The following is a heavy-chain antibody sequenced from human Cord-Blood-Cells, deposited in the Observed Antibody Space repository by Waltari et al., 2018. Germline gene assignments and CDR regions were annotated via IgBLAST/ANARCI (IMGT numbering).Heavy chain of an antibody. CDR1: GGSFSGYY. CDR3: AREQDIVVVPAANWFDP. Sequence: QVQLQQWGAGLLKPSETLSLTCAVYGGSFSGYYWSWIRQPPGKGLEWIGEINHSGSTNYNPSPKSRVTISVDTSKNQFSLKLSSVTAADTAVYYCAREQDIVVVPAANWFDPWGQGTLVTVSS. CDR2: INHSGST. D-gene: IGHD2-2*01. V-gene: IGHV4-34*01. J-gene: IGHJ5*02.